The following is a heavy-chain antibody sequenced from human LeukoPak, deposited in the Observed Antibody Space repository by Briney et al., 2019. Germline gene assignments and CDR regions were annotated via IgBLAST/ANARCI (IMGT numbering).Heavy chain of an antibody. CDR3: IVFGDSNH. Sequence: GGSLRLSCAASGFTGSHNYMSWVRQAPRKGLEWVSATHSSGGTYYADSVKGRFTISRDTSKNTLYLQINSLSVEDTAVYYCIVFGDSNHWGQGTLVTVSS. J-gene: IGHJ5*02. D-gene: IGHD4-17*01. CDR2: THSSGGT. V-gene: IGHV3-53*01. CDR1: GFTGSHNY.